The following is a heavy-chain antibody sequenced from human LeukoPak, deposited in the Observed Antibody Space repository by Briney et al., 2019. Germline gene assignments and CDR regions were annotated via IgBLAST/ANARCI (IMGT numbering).Heavy chain of an antibody. CDR3: ARDRGVVYCSSPSCPLDH. J-gene: IGHJ4*02. CDR2: SIPFFASA. D-gene: IGHD2-2*01. V-gene: IGHV1-69*05. Sequence: SVKVSCKATGDTFSNYALSLERQAPGQGFEWMGGSIPFFASAIYAQKFQGRVTITTDDSTSTAFMELSSLTSEDTAVYFCARDRGVVYCSSPSCPLDHWGQGTLVTVSS. CDR1: GDTFSNYA.